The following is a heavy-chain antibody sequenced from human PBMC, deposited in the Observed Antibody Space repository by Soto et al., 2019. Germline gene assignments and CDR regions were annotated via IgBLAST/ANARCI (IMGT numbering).Heavy chain of an antibody. J-gene: IGHJ4*02. CDR2: ISYDGSNK. Sequence: GGSLRLSCAASGFTFSSYSMHWVRQAPGKGLEWVAVISYDGSNKYYADSVKGRFTISRDNSKNTLYLQMNSLRAEDTAVYYCAKDLGRSYYSYYFDYWGQGTLVTVSS. CDR1: GFTFSSYS. V-gene: IGHV3-30*18. D-gene: IGHD1-26*01. CDR3: AKDLGRSYYSYYFDY.